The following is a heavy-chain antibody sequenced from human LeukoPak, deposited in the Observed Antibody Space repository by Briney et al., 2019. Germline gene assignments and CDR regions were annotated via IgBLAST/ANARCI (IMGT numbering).Heavy chain of an antibody. CDR1: GGSISSGSYY. D-gene: IGHD4-17*01. J-gene: IGHJ6*03. CDR2: IYTSGST. Sequence: PSETLSLTCTVSGGSISSGSYYWSWIRQPAGKGLEWIGRIYTSGSTNYNPSLKSRVTISVDTSKNQFSLKLSSVTAADTAVYYCAREVRTVTTALYYYYYMDVWGKGTTVTISS. V-gene: IGHV4-61*02. CDR3: AREVRTVTTALYYYYYMDV.